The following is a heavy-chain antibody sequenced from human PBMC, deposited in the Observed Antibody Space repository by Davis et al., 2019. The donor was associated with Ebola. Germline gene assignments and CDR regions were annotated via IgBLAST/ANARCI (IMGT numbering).Heavy chain of an antibody. CDR2: ISAYNGNT. D-gene: IGHD1-26*01. CDR3: ATGWGELLGDY. Sequence: AASVKVSCKASGYTFSSYDINWVRQATGQGLEWMGWISAYNGNTNYAQKLQGRVTMTTDTSTSTAYMELRSLRSDDTAVYYCATGWGELLGDYWGQGTLVTVSS. CDR1: GYTFSSYD. V-gene: IGHV1-18*01. J-gene: IGHJ4*02.